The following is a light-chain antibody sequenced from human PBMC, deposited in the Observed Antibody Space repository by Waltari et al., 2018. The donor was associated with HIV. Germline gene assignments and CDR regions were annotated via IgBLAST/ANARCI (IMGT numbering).Light chain of an antibody. V-gene: IGLV6-57*01. CDR3: QSYDTTNRWI. CDR2: EDD. J-gene: IGLJ2*01. CDR1: SGSFGINF. Sequence: LMLTQPRSVSESPGQTVTISCTRSSGSFGINFVQWSQQRPGSSPTTVIFEDDQRPAGVPDRFSGSIDRSSSSAYLTISGLKPEDEADYYCQSYDTTNRWIFGGGTQLTVL.